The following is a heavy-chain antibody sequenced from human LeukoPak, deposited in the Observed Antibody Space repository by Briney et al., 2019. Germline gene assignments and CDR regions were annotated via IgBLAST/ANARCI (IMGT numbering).Heavy chain of an antibody. J-gene: IGHJ4*02. CDR3: TRDASPWDTAMVFFY. V-gene: IGHV3-49*04. CDR2: IRSKAYGGTT. D-gene: IGHD5-18*01. Sequence: PGGSLRLSCTASGLTFGDYAMSWVRQAPGKGLEWVGFIRSKAYGGTTEYAASVKGRFTISRDDSKSIAYLQMNSLKTEDTAVYYCTRDASPWDTAMVFFYWGQGTLVSVSS. CDR1: GLTFGDYA.